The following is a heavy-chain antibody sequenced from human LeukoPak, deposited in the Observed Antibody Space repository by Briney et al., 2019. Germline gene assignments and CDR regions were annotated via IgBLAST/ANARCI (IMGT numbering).Heavy chain of an antibody. Sequence: SETLSLTCTVSGGSISSYYWSWIRQPPGKGLEWIGYIYYSGSTNYNPSLKSRVTISVDTSKNQFSLKLSSVTAADTAVYYCARSSGSYSSYYYYMDVWGKGTTVTISS. J-gene: IGHJ6*03. CDR3: ARSSGSYSSYYYYMDV. D-gene: IGHD3-10*01. CDR1: GGSISSYY. V-gene: IGHV4-59*01. CDR2: IYYSGST.